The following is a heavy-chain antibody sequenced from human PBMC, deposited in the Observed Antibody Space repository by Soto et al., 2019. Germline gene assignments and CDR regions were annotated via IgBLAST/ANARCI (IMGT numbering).Heavy chain of an antibody. CDR2: IYYSGST. Sequence: QLQLQESGPGLVKPSETLSLTCTVSGGSISSSSYYWGWIRQPPGKGLEWIGSIYYSGSTYYNPSLKSRVTMSLDTSKNQFSLMLSSVTAADTAVYYCARHPSDTAMVSWFDPWGQGTLVTVSS. D-gene: IGHD5-18*01. J-gene: IGHJ5*02. V-gene: IGHV4-39*01. CDR3: ARHPSDTAMVSWFDP. CDR1: GGSISSSSYY.